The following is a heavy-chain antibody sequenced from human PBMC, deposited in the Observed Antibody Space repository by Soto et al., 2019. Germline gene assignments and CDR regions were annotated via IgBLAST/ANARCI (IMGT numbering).Heavy chain of an antibody. CDR2: ISISSSTI. CDR3: AREGDSSGWYNWFDP. J-gene: IGHJ5*02. Sequence: EVQLVESGGGLVQPGGSLRLSCAASGFTFSTYSMNWVRQAPGKGLEWVSYISISSSTIYYADSVKGRFTISGDNAKNSLDLQMNSLRAEDTAVYYCAREGDSSGWYNWFDPWGQGTLVTVSS. D-gene: IGHD3-22*01. CDR1: GFTFSTYS. V-gene: IGHV3-48*01.